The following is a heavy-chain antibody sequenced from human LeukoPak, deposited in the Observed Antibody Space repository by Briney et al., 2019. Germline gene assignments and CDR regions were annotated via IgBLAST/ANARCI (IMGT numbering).Heavy chain of an antibody. Sequence: GGSLRLSCAASGFTFSSYSMNWVRQAPGKGLEWVSYISSSGSTIYYADSVRGRFTISRDNAKNSLYLQMNSLRAEDTAVYYCARDRDYRFDYWGQGTLVTVSS. D-gene: IGHD4-11*01. V-gene: IGHV3-48*04. CDR3: ARDRDYRFDY. CDR2: ISSSGSTI. J-gene: IGHJ4*02. CDR1: GFTFSSYS.